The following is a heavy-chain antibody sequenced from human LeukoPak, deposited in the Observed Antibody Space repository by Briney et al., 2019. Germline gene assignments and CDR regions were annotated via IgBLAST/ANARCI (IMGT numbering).Heavy chain of an antibody. CDR2: ISSSGSTI. V-gene: IGHV3-11*01. CDR1: GFTFSDYY. CDR3: ARRSGIAVAGAFDY. Sequence: KTGGSLRLSCAASGFTFSDYYMSWIRQAPGKGLEWVSYISSSGSTIYYADSVKGRFTISRDNSKNTLYLQMNSLRAEDTAVYYCARRSGIAVAGAFDYWGQGTLVTVSS. J-gene: IGHJ4*02. D-gene: IGHD6-19*01.